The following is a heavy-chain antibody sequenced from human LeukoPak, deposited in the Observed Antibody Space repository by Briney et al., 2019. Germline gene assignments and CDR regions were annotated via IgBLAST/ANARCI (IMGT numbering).Heavy chain of an antibody. Sequence: GASVKVSCKASGYTFTSYDINWVRQATGQGLEWMGWMNPNSGNTGYAQKFQGRVTMTRDTSISTAYMELSRLRSDDTAVYYCARAGKVLDIVVVPVDYWGQGTLVTVSS. D-gene: IGHD2-2*01. CDR3: ARAGKVLDIVVVPVDY. CDR2: MNPNSGNT. CDR1: GYTFTSYD. J-gene: IGHJ4*02. V-gene: IGHV1-8*01.